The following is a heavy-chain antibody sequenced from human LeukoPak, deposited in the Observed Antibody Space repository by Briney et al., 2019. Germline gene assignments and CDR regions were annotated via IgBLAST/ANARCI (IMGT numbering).Heavy chain of an antibody. Sequence: XVSSICAGRGYIYYADSVKGRFTISRDNAKNSLYLQMSRLRAEDRAVYYCARDDYGSGSPTIDYWGQGTLVAVSS. J-gene: IGHJ4*02. V-gene: IGHV3-21*01. D-gene: IGHD3-10*01. CDR3: ARDDYGSGSPTIDY. CDR2: ICAGRGYI.